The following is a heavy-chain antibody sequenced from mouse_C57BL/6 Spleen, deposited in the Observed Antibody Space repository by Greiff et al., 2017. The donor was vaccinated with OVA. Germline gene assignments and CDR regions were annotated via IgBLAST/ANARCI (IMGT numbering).Heavy chain of an antibody. CDR1: GYTFTDYY. J-gene: IGHJ3*01. D-gene: IGHD2-4*01. Sequence: EVQLQQSGPELVKPGASVKISCKASGYTFTDYYMNWVKQSHGKSLEWIGDINPNNGGTSYNQKFKGKATLTVDKSYSTAYMELRSLTSEDSAVYYCARGNYDRGAWFAYWGQGTLVTVSA. CDR2: INPNNGGT. V-gene: IGHV1-26*01. CDR3: ARGNYDRGAWFAY.